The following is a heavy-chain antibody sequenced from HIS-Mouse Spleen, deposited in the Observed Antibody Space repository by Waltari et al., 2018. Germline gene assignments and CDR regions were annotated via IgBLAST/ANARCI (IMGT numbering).Heavy chain of an antibody. D-gene: IGHD4-17*01. CDR2: INHSGST. Sequence: QVQLQQWGAGLLKPSETLSLTCAVYGGSFSGYYWSWIRQPPGTGLEWIGEINHSGSTNYNPSLKSRVTISVDTSKNQFSLKLSSVTAADTAVYYCARGLSTVTPDARGGVFDYWGQGTLVTVSS. CDR1: GGSFSGYY. J-gene: IGHJ4*02. V-gene: IGHV4-34*01. CDR3: ARGLSTVTPDARGGVFDY.